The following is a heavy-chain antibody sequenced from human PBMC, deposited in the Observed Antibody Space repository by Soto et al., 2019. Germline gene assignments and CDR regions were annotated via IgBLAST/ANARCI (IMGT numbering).Heavy chain of an antibody. D-gene: IGHD6-13*01. CDR1: VFTFSSYG. Sequence: GGSLRLSCAASVFTFSSYGMHWVRQAPGKGLEWVAVISYDGSNKYYADSVKGRFTISRDNSKNTLYLQMNSLRAEDTAVYYCAKASSGIAAGVFDYWGQGTLVTVSS. CDR2: ISYDGSNK. V-gene: IGHV3-30*18. J-gene: IGHJ4*02. CDR3: AKASSGIAAGVFDY.